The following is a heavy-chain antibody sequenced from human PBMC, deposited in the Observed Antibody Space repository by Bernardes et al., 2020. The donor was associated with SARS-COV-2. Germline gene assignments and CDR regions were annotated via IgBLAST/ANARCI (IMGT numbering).Heavy chain of an antibody. CDR2: LYSTGRP. J-gene: IGHJ4*02. Sequence: SETLSLTCTVSGGSLRASYWSWFLQPPGPGLAWIGYLYSTGRPHYNPSLQSRVTISVDTSKNQFSLKLSSVTAADTAVYYCARGFDYWGQGILVTVSS. CDR1: GGSLRASY. CDR3: ARGFDY. V-gene: IGHV4-59*01.